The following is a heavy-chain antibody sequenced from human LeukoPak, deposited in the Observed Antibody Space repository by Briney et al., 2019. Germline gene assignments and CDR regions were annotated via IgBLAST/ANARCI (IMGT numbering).Heavy chain of an antibody. V-gene: IGHV3-23*01. CDR3: AKSSYYDSSGYYREYYFDY. Sequence: PGGSLRLSCAASGFIFSSYAMSWVRQAPGKGLEWVSSVSGGGGSTYYADSVKGRFTISRDNSKSTLFLQMNSLRAEDTAVYYCAKSSYYDSSGYYREYYFDYWGRGTLVTVSS. D-gene: IGHD3-22*01. J-gene: IGHJ4*02. CDR1: GFIFSSYA. CDR2: VSGGGGST.